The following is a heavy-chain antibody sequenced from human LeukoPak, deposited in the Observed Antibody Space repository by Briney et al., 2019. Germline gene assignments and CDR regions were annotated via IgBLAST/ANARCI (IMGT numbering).Heavy chain of an antibody. CDR3: ASGHEETSGYSTYYYYYYMDV. Sequence: SQTLSLTCAISGDSVSSNSAAWNWIRQSPSRCLEWLGRTYYRSKWYNDYAVSVKSRITINPDTSKNQFSLQLNSVTPEDTAVYYCASGHEETSGYSTYYYYYYMDVWGKGTTVTVSS. J-gene: IGHJ6*03. V-gene: IGHV6-1*01. D-gene: IGHD3-3*01. CDR2: TYYRSKWYN. CDR1: GDSVSSNSAA.